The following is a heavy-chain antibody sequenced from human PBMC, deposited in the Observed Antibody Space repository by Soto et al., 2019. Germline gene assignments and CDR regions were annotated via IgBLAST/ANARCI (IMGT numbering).Heavy chain of an antibody. CDR2: IYYSGST. CDR1: GGSISSYY. V-gene: IGHV4-59*01. J-gene: IGHJ3*02. Sequence: SETLSLTCTVSGGSISSYYWSWIRQPPGKGLEWIGYIYYSGSTNYNPSLKSRVTISVDTSKNQFSLKLSSVTAADTAVYYCARLTYYDILTGYYRAIVNAFDIRGQGTMVTVSS. CDR3: ARLTYYDILTGYYRAIVNAFDI. D-gene: IGHD3-9*01.